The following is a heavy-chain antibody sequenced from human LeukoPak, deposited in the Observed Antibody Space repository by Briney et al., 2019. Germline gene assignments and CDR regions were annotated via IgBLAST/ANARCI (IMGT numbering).Heavy chain of an antibody. CDR3: ARYYYDSSGYWRFDP. V-gene: IGHV3-33*01. CDR2: IWYDGSNK. CDR1: GFTFSSYG. J-gene: IGHJ5*02. Sequence: PGRSLILSCAASGFTFSSYGMHWVRQAPGKGLEWVAVIWYDGSNKYYADSVKGRFTISRDNSKNTLYLQMNSLRAEDTAVYYCARYYYDSSGYWRFDPWGQGTLVTVSS. D-gene: IGHD3-22*01.